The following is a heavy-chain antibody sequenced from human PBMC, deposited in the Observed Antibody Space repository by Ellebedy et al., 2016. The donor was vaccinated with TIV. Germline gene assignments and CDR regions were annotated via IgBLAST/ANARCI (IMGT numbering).Heavy chain of an antibody. CDR2: IYWDDDK. V-gene: IGHV2-5*02. CDR3: AHRPVLRGFDP. Sequence: SGPTLVKPTQTLTLTCSLSGFSLTTTGVGVGWIRQPPGKALEWLALIYWDDDKRYSPSLKSRLTITMDTSKNQVVLTMTNMDPVDTATYYCAHRPVLRGFDPWGQGTLVTVSS. CDR1: GFSLTTTGVG. J-gene: IGHJ5*02. D-gene: IGHD2/OR15-2a*01.